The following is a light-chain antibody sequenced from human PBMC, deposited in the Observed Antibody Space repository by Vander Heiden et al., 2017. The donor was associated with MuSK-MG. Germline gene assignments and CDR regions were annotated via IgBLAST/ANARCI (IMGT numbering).Light chain of an antibody. CDR2: QDS. CDR3: QEWDSSTVV. CDR1: KLGDKY. J-gene: IGLJ2*01. V-gene: IGLV3-1*01. Sequence: SSELTQPPSVSVSPGQPASIACSGDKLGDKYACWYQQKPGQSPVLVIYQDSKRPSGIHERCSGSNSGNTGTLTIGGTQAIDEAYYSCQEWDSSTVVFGGGTKLTVL.